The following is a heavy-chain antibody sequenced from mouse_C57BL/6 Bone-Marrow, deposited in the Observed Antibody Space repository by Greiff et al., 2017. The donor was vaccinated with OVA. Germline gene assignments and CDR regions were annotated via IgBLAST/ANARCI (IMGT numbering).Heavy chain of an antibody. CDR3: ARHGIYWDAMDY. D-gene: IGHD1-1*01. CDR2: IWSDGST. Sequence: VKLMESGPGLVAPSQSLSITCTVSGFSLTSYGVHWVRQPPGKGLEWLVVIWSDGSTTYNSALKSRLSISKDNSKSQVFLKMNSLQTDDTAMYYCARHGIYWDAMDYWGQGTSVTVSS. V-gene: IGHV2-6-1*01. J-gene: IGHJ4*01. CDR1: GFSLTSYG.